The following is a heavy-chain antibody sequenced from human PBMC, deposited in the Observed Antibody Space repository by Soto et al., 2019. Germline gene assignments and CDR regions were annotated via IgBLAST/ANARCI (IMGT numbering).Heavy chain of an antibody. V-gene: IGHV4-39*02. CDR1: GGSISSSSYY. Sequence: KPSETLSLTCTVSGGSISSSSYYWGWIRQPPGKGLEWIGSIYYSGSTYYNPSLKSRVTISVDTSKNQFSLKLSSVTAADTAVYYCARDYGEGEQIVYGMDVWGQGTTVTVSS. J-gene: IGHJ6*02. CDR3: ARDYGEGEQIVYGMDV. CDR2: IYYSGST. D-gene: IGHD4-17*01.